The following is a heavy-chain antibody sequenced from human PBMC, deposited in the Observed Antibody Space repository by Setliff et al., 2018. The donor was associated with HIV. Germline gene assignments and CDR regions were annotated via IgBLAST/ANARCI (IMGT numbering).Heavy chain of an antibody. J-gene: IGHJ6*04. D-gene: IGHD6-19*01. CDR3: AGPFGVVAGTMDV. CDR2: IYHSGST. V-gene: IGHV4-39*02. Sequence: SETLSLTCAVSGDSISSSIYYWGWIRQPPGKRLEWIGSIYHSGSTYYNPSLKSRVTISVDTSKNYFSLKLTSVTAADTAVYYCAGPFGVVAGTMDVWGKGTTVTVSS. CDR1: GDSISSSIYY.